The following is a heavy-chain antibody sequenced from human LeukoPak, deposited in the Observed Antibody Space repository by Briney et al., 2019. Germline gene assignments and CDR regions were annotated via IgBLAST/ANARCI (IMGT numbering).Heavy chain of an antibody. Sequence: GGYLRLYGAASGFNFSSYALSSPRQAPGKGLEWVSGISGSGGSTYYADSVSGRFTISRDNSKNTLYLQMNSLRDEDTAVYYCAKDLSGDYFSVYWGQGTLVTVSS. CDR1: GFNFSSYA. J-gene: IGHJ4*02. V-gene: IGHV3-23*01. CDR3: AKDLSGDYFSVY. CDR2: ISGSGGST. D-gene: IGHD4-17*01.